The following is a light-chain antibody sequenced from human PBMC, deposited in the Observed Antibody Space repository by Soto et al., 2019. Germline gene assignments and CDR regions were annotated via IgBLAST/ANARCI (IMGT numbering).Light chain of an antibody. CDR1: QSVSSS. J-gene: IGKJ1*01. Sequence: EIVMTQSPATLSVSPGERATLSCRASQSVSSSLAWYQQKPGQAPRLLIYGSSTRATGIPARFSGSGSGTEFTLTISSLQSEDFAVYYCQQYNNWWTFCQGTKVEIK. CDR3: QQYNNWWT. CDR2: GSS. V-gene: IGKV3-15*01.